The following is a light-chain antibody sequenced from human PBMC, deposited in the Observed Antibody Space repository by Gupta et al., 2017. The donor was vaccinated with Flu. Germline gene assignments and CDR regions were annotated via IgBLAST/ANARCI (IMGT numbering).Light chain of an antibody. Sequence: DIQLTQSPSFLSASVGDRVTITCRASQVISSYLAWYKQKPGKAPKLLIYAASTLQTGVPSRFSGSGYGTEFTLTISSRHQEDFATYYCQQLKSYPPITFGQGTLMEIK. CDR1: QVISSY. J-gene: IGKJ5*01. V-gene: IGKV1-9*01. CDR2: AAS. CDR3: QQLKSYPPIT.